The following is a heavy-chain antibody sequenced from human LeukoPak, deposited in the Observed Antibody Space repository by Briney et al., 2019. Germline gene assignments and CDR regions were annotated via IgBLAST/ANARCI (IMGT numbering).Heavy chain of an antibody. J-gene: IGHJ4*02. D-gene: IGHD3-10*01. Sequence: PSETLSLTCAVYGGSFSGYYWSWIRQPPGKGLEWIGEINHSGSTNYNPSLKSRVTISVDTSKNQFSLKLSSVTAADTAVHYCARGRPSRTRFGELLCFDYWGQGTLVTVSS. CDR3: ARGRPSRTRFGELLCFDY. CDR2: INHSGST. CDR1: GGSFSGYY. V-gene: IGHV4-34*01.